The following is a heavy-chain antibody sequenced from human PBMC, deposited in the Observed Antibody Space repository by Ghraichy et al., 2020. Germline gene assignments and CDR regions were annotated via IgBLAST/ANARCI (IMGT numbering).Heavy chain of an antibody. V-gene: IGHV4-61*01. J-gene: IGHJ5*02. Sequence: SETLSLTCTVSGGSVSSGSYYWSWIRQPPGKGLEWIGYIYYSGSTNYNPSLKSRVTISVDTSKNQFSLKLSSVTAADTAVYYCARDMWGYYGSGSPRRKFDPWGQGTLVTVSS. CDR3: ARDMWGYYGSGSPRRKFDP. D-gene: IGHD3-10*01. CDR2: IYYSGST. CDR1: GGSVSSGSYY.